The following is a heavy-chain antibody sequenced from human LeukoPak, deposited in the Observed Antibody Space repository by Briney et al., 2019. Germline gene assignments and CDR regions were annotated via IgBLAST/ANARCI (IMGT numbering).Heavy chain of an antibody. V-gene: IGHV4-39*01. CDR2: IYSSGST. CDR1: GGSISSSSYY. CDR3: ARQGISGTHYASFDP. J-gene: IGHJ5*02. D-gene: IGHD3-10*01. Sequence: SETLSLTCTVSGGSISSSSYYWGWIRQPPGKGLEWIGTIYSSGSTYYNPSLKSRVTISVDTSKKQFSLKLTSVPAADTAVYHCARQGISGTHYASFDPWGQGTLVTVSS.